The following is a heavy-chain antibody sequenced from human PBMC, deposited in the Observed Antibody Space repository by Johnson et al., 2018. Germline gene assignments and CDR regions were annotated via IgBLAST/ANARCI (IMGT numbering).Heavy chain of an antibody. CDR1: GFTFSSYG. Sequence: QVQLVESGGGVVQPGRSLRLSCAASGFTFSSYGMHWVRQAPGKGLEWVAVISYDGSNKYYADSVKGRFTISRDNSKNTLYLQMNSLRAEDTAVDYCAKGPTWTTVLRARGAFDIWGQGTMVTVSS. D-gene: IGHD4-17*01. CDR2: ISYDGSNK. J-gene: IGHJ3*02. V-gene: IGHV3-30*18. CDR3: AKGPTWTTVLRARGAFDI.